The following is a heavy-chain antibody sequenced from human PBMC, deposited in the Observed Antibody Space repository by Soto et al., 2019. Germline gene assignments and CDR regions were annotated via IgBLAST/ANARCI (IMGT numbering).Heavy chain of an antibody. Sequence: QVQLVQSGAEVKKPGASVKVSCKASGYTFTSYAMHWVRQAPGQRLEWMGWINAGNGNTKYSQKFQGRVTITRDTAASTAYIELSSLRSEDTAVYYCARVLGTGTTFDIWGQGTMVTVSS. CDR1: GYTFTSYA. V-gene: IGHV1-3*01. CDR2: INAGNGNT. D-gene: IGHD1-7*01. J-gene: IGHJ3*02. CDR3: ARVLGTGTTFDI.